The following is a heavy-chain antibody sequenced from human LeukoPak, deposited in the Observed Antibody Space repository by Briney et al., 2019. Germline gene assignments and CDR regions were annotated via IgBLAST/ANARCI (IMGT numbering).Heavy chain of an antibody. J-gene: IGHJ4*02. D-gene: IGHD3-22*01. CDR2: ISYDGSNK. CDR3: AKAGSGYSFDY. CDR1: GFTFSSYG. V-gene: IGHV3-30*18. Sequence: GGSLRLSCAASGFTFSSYGMHWVRQAPGKGLEWVAVISYDGSNKYYADSVKGRFTISRDNSKNTLYLQMNSLRAEDTALYYCAKAGSGYSFDYWGQGTLVTVSS.